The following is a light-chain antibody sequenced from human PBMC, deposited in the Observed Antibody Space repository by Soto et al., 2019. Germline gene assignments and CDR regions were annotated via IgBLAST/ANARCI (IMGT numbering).Light chain of an antibody. Sequence: QSALTQPASVSGSPGQSITISCTGTTSDVGSYNYVSWYQQRPGKAPKLLIYDVTNRPSGVSNRFSGSKSGNTASLTISGLQAEDETDYYCSSYTSSSTVVFGAGTQLTVL. CDR1: TSDVGSYNY. CDR2: DVT. J-gene: IGLJ2*01. CDR3: SSYTSSSTVV. V-gene: IGLV2-14*03.